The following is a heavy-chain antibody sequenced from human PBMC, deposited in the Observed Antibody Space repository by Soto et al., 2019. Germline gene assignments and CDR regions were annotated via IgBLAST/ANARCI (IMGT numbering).Heavy chain of an antibody. J-gene: IGHJ4*02. CDR3: ARGRLSRHPTQPTDY. Sequence: PSGTLSLTCTVSGGSVSSADSYWSWIRQAPGKGLEWVGHIYHSGTTYYNPSLKGRLTISVDTSKNQFSLTLSSVTAADTAVYFCARGRLSRHPTQPTDYWGQGTLVTVSS. CDR2: IYHSGTT. V-gene: IGHV4-30-4*01. D-gene: IGHD2-21*02. CDR1: GGSVSSADSY.